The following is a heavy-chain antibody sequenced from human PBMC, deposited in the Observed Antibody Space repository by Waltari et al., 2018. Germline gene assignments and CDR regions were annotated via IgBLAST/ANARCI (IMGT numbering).Heavy chain of an antibody. CDR2: IMTDGSEE. V-gene: IGHV3-7*01. Sequence: EVQLVESGGGLVQPGGPLRLSCAASGFTLSRHWMSWVRQAPGKGPEWVANIMTDGSEEYYVDSVRGRFTISRDNAKNSLYLQMNSLRPEDTAVYYCARDQWFAFDIWGHGTMVTVSS. J-gene: IGHJ3*02. CDR3: ARDQWFAFDI. CDR1: GFTLSRHW. D-gene: IGHD3-22*01.